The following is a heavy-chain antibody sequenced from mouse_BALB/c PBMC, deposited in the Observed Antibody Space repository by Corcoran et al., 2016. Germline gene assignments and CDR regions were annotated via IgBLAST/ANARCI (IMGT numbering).Heavy chain of an antibody. Sequence: EVQLQQSGPELVKPGASVKISCKASGYSFTGYYMHWVKQSHVKSLEWIGRINPYNGATSYNQNFKDKASLTVDKSSSTAYMELHSLTSEDSAVYYCARRELRLHWYFDAWGAGTTVTVSS. CDR2: INPYNGAT. J-gene: IGHJ1*01. CDR3: ARRELRLHWYFDA. CDR1: GYSFTGYY. V-gene: IGHV1-26*01. D-gene: IGHD1-2*01.